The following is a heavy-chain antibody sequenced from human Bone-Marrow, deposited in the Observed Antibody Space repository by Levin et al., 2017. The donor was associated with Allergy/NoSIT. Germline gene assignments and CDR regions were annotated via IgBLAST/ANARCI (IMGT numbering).Heavy chain of an antibody. D-gene: IGHD5-24*01. CDR1: GFTFSKYS. CDR3: ACRTDGYKVY. CDR2: ISYSSSFL. J-gene: IGHJ4*02. Sequence: TGGSLRLSCAASGFTFSKYSMTWLRQAPGRGLEWVSSISYSSSFLYYADSVKGRFTISRDNSENSVYLQMNTVSAEDTAVYYCACRTDGYKVYWGRGTLVTVSS. V-gene: IGHV3-21*01.